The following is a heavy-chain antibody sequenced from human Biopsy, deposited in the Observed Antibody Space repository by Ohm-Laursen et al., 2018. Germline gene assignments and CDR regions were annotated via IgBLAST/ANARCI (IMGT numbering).Heavy chain of an antibody. V-gene: IGHV4-4*07. Sequence: GTLSLTCTVSGGSISGHFWSWVRQPAGKGMEWIGRIYSNGNTNYNPTLKSRVSMSVATSKNNFSLNLTSVTAADTAVYYCVRDEGLLRAFDIWGQGTLGTVSS. CDR2: IYSNGNT. CDR3: VRDEGLLRAFDI. D-gene: IGHD1-26*01. CDR1: GGSISGHF. J-gene: IGHJ3*02.